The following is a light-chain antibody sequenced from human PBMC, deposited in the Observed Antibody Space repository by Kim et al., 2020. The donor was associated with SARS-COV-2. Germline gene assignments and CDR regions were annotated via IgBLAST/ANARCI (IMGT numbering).Light chain of an antibody. CDR3: QQYQNKLT. CDR1: QDINKH. Sequence: LSATVGDRVTLTCQASQDINKHLNWYQQKPGKAPKVLIYDAANLKTGVPSRFSGSGSGTDFTFTISSLQPEDIATYYCQQYQNKLTFGGGTKLEI. CDR2: DAA. J-gene: IGKJ4*01. V-gene: IGKV1-33*01.